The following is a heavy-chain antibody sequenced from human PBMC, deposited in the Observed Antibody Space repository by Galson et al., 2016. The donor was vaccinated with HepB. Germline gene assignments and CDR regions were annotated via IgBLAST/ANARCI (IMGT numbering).Heavy chain of an antibody. CDR3: ARVSVSVADLSTNYYYGMDV. Sequence: SLRLSCAASGFTFNIFAMHWVRQAPGKGLEWVSYITSSSSSIYYADSVKGRFTISRDNAKNSLYLQMNSLRAEDTAVYYCARVSVSVADLSTNYYYGMDVWGQGTTVTVSS. J-gene: IGHJ6*02. V-gene: IGHV3-48*01. CDR1: GFTFNIFA. CDR2: ITSSSSSI. D-gene: IGHD3-16*02.